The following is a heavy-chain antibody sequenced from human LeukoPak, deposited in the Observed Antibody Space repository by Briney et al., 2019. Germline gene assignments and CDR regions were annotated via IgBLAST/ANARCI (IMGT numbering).Heavy chain of an antibody. D-gene: IGHD2-2*02. Sequence: PGGSLRLSCAASGFTFSSYSMNWVRQAPGKGLEWVSSISSSSLYIYYADSVKGRFTISRDNAKNSLYLQMNSLRAEDTAVYYCARALSDAPTLGYCSGVSCYTAYWGQGTLVTVSS. V-gene: IGHV3-21*01. CDR2: ISSSSLYI. J-gene: IGHJ4*02. CDR1: GFTFSSYS. CDR3: ARALSDAPTLGYCSGVSCYTAY.